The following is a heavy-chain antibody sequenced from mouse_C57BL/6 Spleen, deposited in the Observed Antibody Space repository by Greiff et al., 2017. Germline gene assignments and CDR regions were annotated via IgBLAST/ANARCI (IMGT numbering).Heavy chain of an antibody. D-gene: IGHD2-4*01. CDR3: ARGDYERYYFGY. J-gene: IGHJ2*01. CDR2: IYPGGGYT. CDR1: GYTFTNYW. Sequence: VQLQQSGAELVRPGTSVKMSCKASGYTFTNYWIGWVKQRPGHGLEWIGDIYPGGGYTNYNEKFKGKATMTADKSSSTAFMQFSRLTSEDSAIYYCARGDYERYYFGYWGQGATLTVSS. V-gene: IGHV1-63*01.